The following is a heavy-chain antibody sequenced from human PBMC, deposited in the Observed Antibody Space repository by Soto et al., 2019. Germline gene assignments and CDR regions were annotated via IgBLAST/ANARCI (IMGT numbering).Heavy chain of an antibody. Sequence: PGGSLRISCAASGFTFSDYYISWIRQAQGKGLEWVSYISSSGSIIYYADSVKGRFTISRDNAKNSLYLQMNSLRAEDTAVYYCALAGYDSNYYAVTPLSAGHFWGQGTLVTVSS. CDR3: ALAGYDSNYYAVTPLSAGHF. CDR1: GFTFSDYY. D-gene: IGHD4-4*01. J-gene: IGHJ4*02. CDR2: ISSSGSII. V-gene: IGHV3-11*01.